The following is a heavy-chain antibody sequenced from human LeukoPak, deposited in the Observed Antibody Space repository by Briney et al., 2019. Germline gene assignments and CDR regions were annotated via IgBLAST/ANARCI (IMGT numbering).Heavy chain of an antibody. CDR2: ISYDGGNK. Sequence: VGSLRLSCAASGFTFSSYAMHWVRKAPGKGLEWVAVISYDGGNKYYADSVTGRFTISRDNSKNTLYLQMNSLRAEDTAVYYCARDRVAAAGTLDYWGQGTLVTVSS. V-gene: IGHV3-30-3*01. D-gene: IGHD6-13*01. J-gene: IGHJ4*02. CDR3: ARDRVAAAGTLDY. CDR1: GFTFSSYA.